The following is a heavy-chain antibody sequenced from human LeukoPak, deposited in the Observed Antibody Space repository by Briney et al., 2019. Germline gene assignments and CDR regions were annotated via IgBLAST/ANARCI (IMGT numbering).Heavy chain of an antibody. Sequence: PSETLSLTCTVSGGSISSYYWSWFRQPPGKGLEWIGYVYYSGSTNYNPSLKSRVTISVDTSKNQFSLKLSSVTAADTAVYYCARLNLWFGELSGRFDPWGQGTLVTVSS. CDR1: GGSISSYY. V-gene: IGHV4-59*08. CDR3: ARLNLWFGELSGRFDP. J-gene: IGHJ5*02. D-gene: IGHD3-10*01. CDR2: VYYSGST.